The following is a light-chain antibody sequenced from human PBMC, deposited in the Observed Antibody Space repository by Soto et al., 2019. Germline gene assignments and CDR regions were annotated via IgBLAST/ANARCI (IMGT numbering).Light chain of an antibody. CDR2: DAS. J-gene: IGKJ4*01. CDR1: QDIKNY. CDR3: QQHDDLPLT. V-gene: IGKV1-33*01. Sequence: DIQMTQSPSSLSASVGDRVTITCQATQDIKNYLSWYQQKPGKAPKLLIYDASNLETGVPSRFIGSGSGTDFTLTITSLQPEDIARYFCQQHDDLPLTFGGGTKVEIK.